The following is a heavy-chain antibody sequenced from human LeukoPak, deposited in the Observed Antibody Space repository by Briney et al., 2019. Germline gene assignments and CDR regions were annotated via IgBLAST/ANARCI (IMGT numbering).Heavy chain of an antibody. CDR3: ARDKGIVVVTATINYSYYY. V-gene: IGHV6-1*01. CDR1: GDSVSGNSSA. D-gene: IGHD2-21*02. J-gene: IGHJ6*01. CDR2: TYYRSKWYY. Sequence: SQTLSLTCAISGDSVSGNSSAWNWIRQSPSRGLEWLGRTYYRSKWYYDYAVSVKGRITTSPDTSKNQFSLQLNSLTPEDTAVYYCARDKGIVVVTATINYSYYY.